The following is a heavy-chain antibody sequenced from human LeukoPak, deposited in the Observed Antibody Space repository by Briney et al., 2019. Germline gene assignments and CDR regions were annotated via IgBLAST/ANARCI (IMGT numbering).Heavy chain of an antibody. V-gene: IGHV6-1*01. Sequence: PSETLSLTCDISGDTVSSNSAAWRWIRPSPSRGLEWLVRTYYRSKWFNDYAMSVKRRMTINPDTSKNQFSLQLNSVTPEDTAVYYCARDLHELELYYFDSWGQGTLVIVSS. CDR3: ARDLHELELYYFDS. J-gene: IGHJ4*02. CDR1: GDTVSSNSAA. D-gene: IGHD1-7*01. CDR2: TYYRSKWFN.